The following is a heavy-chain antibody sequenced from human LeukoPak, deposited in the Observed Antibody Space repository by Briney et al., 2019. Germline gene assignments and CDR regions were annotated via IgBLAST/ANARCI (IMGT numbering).Heavy chain of an antibody. V-gene: IGHV4-61*02. D-gene: IGHD2-2*01. CDR1: GGSISSGSYY. CDR3: AREECSSTSCYVFDY. Sequence: SETLSLTCTVSGGSISSGSYYWSWIRQPAGKGLEWIGRIYTSGSTNYNPSLKSRATISVDTSKNQFSLKLSSVTAADTAVYYCAREECSSTSCYVFDYWGQGTLVTVSS. J-gene: IGHJ4*02. CDR2: IYTSGST.